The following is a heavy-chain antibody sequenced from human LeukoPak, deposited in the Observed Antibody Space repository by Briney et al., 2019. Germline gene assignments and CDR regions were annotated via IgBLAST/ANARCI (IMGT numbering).Heavy chain of an antibody. CDR3: ARRDGYYYYMDV. V-gene: IGHV4-34*01. CDR2: INHSGST. Sequence: KPSETLSLTCAVYGGSFSGYYWSWIRQPPGKGLEWIGEINHSGSTNYNPSLKSRVTISVDTSKNQFSLKLSSVTAADTAVYYCARRDGYYYYMDVWGKGTTVTISS. CDR1: GGSFSGYY. J-gene: IGHJ6*03.